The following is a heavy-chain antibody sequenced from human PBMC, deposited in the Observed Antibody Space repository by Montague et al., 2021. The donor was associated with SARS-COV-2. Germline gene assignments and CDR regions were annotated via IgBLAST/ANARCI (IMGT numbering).Heavy chain of an antibody. CDR1: GGPFSSTSFY. CDR2: FYYNGTT. D-gene: IGHD1-1*01. V-gene: IGHV4-39*01. CDR3: ARPRPGSPDSWFDT. Sequence: SETLSLTCSVSGGPFSSTSFYWGWIRQSPGKGLEWVANFYYNGTTYYNPSLKSRVTLSVDPSTNQFFLKLTSVTAADTAVYYCARPRPGSPDSWFDTWGQGILVTVSS. J-gene: IGHJ5*02.